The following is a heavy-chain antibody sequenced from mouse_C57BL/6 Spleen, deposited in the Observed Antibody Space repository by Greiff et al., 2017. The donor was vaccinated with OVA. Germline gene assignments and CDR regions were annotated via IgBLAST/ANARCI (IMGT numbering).Heavy chain of an antibody. D-gene: IGHD4-1*02. J-gene: IGHJ3*01. CDR3: ASNWDVGFAY. CDR1: GYTFTSYW. V-gene: IGHV1-64*01. CDR2: IHPNSGST. Sequence: QVQLQQSGAELVKPGASVKLSCKASGYTFTSYWMHWVKQRPGQGLEWIGMIHPNSGSTNYNEKFKSKATLTVDKSSSTAYMQLSSLTSEDSAVYYCASNWDVGFAYWGQGTLVTVSA.